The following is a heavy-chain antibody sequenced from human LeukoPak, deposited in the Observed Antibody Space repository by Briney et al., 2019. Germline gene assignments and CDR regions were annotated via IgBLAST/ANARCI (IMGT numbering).Heavy chain of an antibody. CDR2: ISRSSSYI. CDR1: GFTFSSYS. Sequence: GGSLRLSCAASGFTFSSYSMNWVRQAPGKGLEWVSSISRSSSYIYYADSVKGRFTISRDNAKNSLYLQMNSLRAEDTAVYYCARRLGGEFDYWGQGTLVTVSS. V-gene: IGHV3-21*01. CDR3: ARRLGGEFDY. D-gene: IGHD3-10*01. J-gene: IGHJ4*02.